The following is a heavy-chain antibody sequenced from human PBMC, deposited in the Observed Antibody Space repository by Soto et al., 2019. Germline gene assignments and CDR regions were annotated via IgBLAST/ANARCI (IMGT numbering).Heavy chain of an antibody. Sequence: QVQLQESGPGLVKPSQTLSLTCTVSGGSISSGDYYWSWIRQPPGKGLEWIGYIYYSGSTYYNPSLTRRVTISVDTSKNQFSLKLSSVTAADTAVYYCARTVLDTPNNWFDPWGQGTLVTVSS. V-gene: IGHV4-30-4*01. J-gene: IGHJ5*02. D-gene: IGHD3-3*01. CDR2: IYYSGST. CDR3: ARTVLDTPNNWFDP. CDR1: GGSISSGDYY.